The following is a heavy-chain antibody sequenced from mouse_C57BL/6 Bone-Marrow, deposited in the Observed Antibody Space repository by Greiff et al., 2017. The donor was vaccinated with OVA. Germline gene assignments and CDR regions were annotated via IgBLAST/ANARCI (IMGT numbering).Heavy chain of an antibody. CDR1: GFTFSSYA. CDR2: ISDGGSYT. D-gene: IGHD2-4*01. J-gene: IGHJ4*01. Sequence: EVKLMESGGGLVKPGGSLKLSCAASGFTFSSYAMSWVRQTPEKRLEWVATISDGGSYTYYPDNVKGRFTITRDNAKNNLYLQISHLKSEDTAMYDGARERGLRRYALDYWGQGTSVTVSA. CDR3: ARERGLRRYALDY. V-gene: IGHV5-4*01.